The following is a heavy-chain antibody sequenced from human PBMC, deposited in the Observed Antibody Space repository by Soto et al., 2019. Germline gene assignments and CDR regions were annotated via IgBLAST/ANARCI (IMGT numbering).Heavy chain of an antibody. Sequence: QVQLQESGPGLVKPSETLSLTCTVSGGSISSYNWSWIRQPPGKGLEWIGYIYYSGSTNYNPSLKSRVTISVDTSKNQFSLKLSSVTAADTAVYYCARVMVREYYFDYWGQGTLVTVSS. V-gene: IGHV4-59*01. CDR3: ARVMVREYYFDY. CDR2: IYYSGST. CDR1: GGSISSYN. J-gene: IGHJ4*02. D-gene: IGHD3-10*01.